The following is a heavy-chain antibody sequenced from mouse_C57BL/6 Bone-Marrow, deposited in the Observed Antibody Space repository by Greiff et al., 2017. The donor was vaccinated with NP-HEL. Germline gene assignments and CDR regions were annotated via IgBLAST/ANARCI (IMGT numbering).Heavy chain of an antibody. J-gene: IGHJ3*01. D-gene: IGHD2-1*01. CDR2: ISSGGSYT. CDR1: GFTFSSYG. CDR3: ARGYGIPFAY. V-gene: IGHV5-6*01. Sequence: EVQRVESGGDLVKPGGSLKLSCAASGFTFSSYGMSWVRQTPDQRLEWVATISSGGSYTYYPDSVKGRFTISRDNAKNTLYLQMSSLKSEDTAMYYCARGYGIPFAYWGQGTLVTVSA.